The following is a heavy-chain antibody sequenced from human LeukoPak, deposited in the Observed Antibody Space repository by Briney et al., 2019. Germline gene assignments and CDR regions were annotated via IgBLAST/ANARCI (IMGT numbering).Heavy chain of an antibody. V-gene: IGHV4-59*10. D-gene: IGHD1-26*01. CDR1: GGSFSGYY. CDR3: TRGYRGLPDFEY. J-gene: IGHJ4*02. Sequence: SETLSLTCAVYGGSFSGYYWSWIRQPPGKGLEWIGRFYTSGSANYNASLKSRATMSVDTSKNQFFLKLISVTAADTAIHYCTRGYRGLPDFEYWGQGILVTVSS. CDR2: FYTSGSA.